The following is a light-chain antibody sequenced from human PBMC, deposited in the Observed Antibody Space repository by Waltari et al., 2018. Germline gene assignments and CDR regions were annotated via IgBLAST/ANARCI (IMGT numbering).Light chain of an antibody. J-gene: IGKJ3*01. CDR1: QSVSSY. Sequence: EIVLTQSPATLSLSPGERATLSCRASQSVSSYLAWYQQKPGQAPRLLIYDASNRATGIPARFRGSGSGTDSTLTISSLEPEDFAVYYCQQRSNWPPAFGPGTKVDIK. CDR3: QQRSNWPPA. V-gene: IGKV3-11*01. CDR2: DAS.